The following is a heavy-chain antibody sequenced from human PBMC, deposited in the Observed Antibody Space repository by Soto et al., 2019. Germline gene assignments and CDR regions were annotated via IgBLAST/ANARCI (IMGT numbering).Heavy chain of an antibody. CDR1: GFTFSIYA. CDR2: VSIGGST. J-gene: IGHJ4*02. D-gene: IGHD2-15*01. Sequence: GGSLRPSCAASGFTFSIYAMGWVLQVPGKGLEWVAVVSIGGSTHYADSVRGRFTISRDNSKNTLSLQMNSLTAEDTAVYFCAKRRGAGGHFDYWGQGALVTVSS. V-gene: IGHV3-23*01. CDR3: AKRRGAGGHFDY.